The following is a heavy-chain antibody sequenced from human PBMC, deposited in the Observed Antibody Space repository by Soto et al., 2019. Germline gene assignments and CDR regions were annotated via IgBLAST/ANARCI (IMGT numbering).Heavy chain of an antibody. J-gene: IGHJ4*02. CDR3: AKELVPEYSGSRRPFGY. V-gene: IGHV3-30*18. CDR2: ISYDGSNK. Sequence: PGGSLRLSCAASGFTFSSYGMHWVRQAPGKGLEWVAVISYDGSNKYYADSVKGRFTISRDNSKNTLYLQMNSLRAEDTAVYYCAKELVPEYSGSRRPFGYWGQGTLVTVSS. CDR1: GFTFSSYG. D-gene: IGHD5-12*01.